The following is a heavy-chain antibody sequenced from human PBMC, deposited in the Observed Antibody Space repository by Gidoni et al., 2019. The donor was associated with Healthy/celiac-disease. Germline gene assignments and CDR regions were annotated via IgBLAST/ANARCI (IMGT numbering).Heavy chain of an antibody. CDR3: ARDPVDTAMVEKTVHYYYYMDV. Sequence: QVQLQESGPGLVKPSQTLSLTCTVSGGSISSGSYYWSWTRQPAGKGLEWIGRIYTSGSTNYNPSLKSRVTISVDTSKNQFSLKLSSVTAADTAVYYCARDPVDTAMVEKTVHYYYYMDVWGKGTTVTVSS. J-gene: IGHJ6*03. CDR2: IYTSGST. CDR1: GGSISSGSYY. V-gene: IGHV4-61*02. D-gene: IGHD5-18*01.